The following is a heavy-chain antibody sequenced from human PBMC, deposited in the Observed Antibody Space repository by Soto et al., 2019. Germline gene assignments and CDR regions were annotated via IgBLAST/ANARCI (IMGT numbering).Heavy chain of an antibody. J-gene: IGHJ3*02. Sequence: TLSLTCTVSGGSISSSSYYWGWIRQPPGKGLEWIGSIYYSGSTYYNPSLKSRVTISVDTSKNQFSLKLSSVTAADTAVYYCARHGLLWFGERDAFDIWGQGTMVTVSS. CDR2: IYYSGST. V-gene: IGHV4-39*01. CDR3: ARHGLLWFGERDAFDI. CDR1: GGSISSSSYY. D-gene: IGHD3-10*01.